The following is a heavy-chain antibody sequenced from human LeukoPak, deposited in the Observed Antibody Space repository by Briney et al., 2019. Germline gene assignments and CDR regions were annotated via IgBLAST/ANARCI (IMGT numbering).Heavy chain of an antibody. Sequence: SVKVSCKASGGTFSSYAISWVRQAPGQGLEWMGGIIPIFGTANYAQKFQGRVTITTDESTSTAYMELSSLRSEDTAVYYCAREGRRDVYNFENWFDPWGQGTLVTVSS. CDR2: IIPIFGTA. J-gene: IGHJ5*02. CDR3: AREGRRDVYNFENWFDP. D-gene: IGHD5-24*01. V-gene: IGHV1-69*05. CDR1: GGTFSSYA.